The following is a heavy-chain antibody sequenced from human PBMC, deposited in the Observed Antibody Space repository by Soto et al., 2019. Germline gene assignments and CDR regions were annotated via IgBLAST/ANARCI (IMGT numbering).Heavy chain of an antibody. CDR2: LIPIFGTA. J-gene: IGHJ6*02. CDR3: ACPRSSYYYYGRDV. D-gene: IGHD6-6*01. Sequence: QVQLVQSGAEVKKPGSSVKVSCKASGGTFSSYAISWVRQAPGQGLEWMGGLIPIFGTANYAQKFQGRVTITADESTSTVYTELSSLRSEDTTVYYCACPRSSYYYYGRDVVGQAATVTVTS. V-gene: IGHV1-69*12. CDR1: GGTFSSYA.